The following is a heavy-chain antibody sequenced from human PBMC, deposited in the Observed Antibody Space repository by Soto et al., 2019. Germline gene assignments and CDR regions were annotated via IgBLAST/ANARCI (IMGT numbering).Heavy chain of an antibody. D-gene: IGHD3-22*01. CDR3: ARDPNSSGIGDY. CDR1: GFTFSSYA. Sequence: QVQLVESGGGVVQPGRSLRLSCAASGFTFSSYAMHWVRHAPGKGLVWVAVISYDGSNKYYADSVKGRFTISRDNSKNTLYLQMNSLRAEDTAVYYCARDPNSSGIGDYWGQGTLVTVSS. J-gene: IGHJ4*02. CDR2: ISYDGSNK. V-gene: IGHV3-30-3*01.